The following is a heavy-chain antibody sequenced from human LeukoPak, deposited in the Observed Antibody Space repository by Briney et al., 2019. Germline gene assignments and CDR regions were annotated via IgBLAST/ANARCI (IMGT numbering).Heavy chain of an antibody. J-gene: IGHJ4*02. Sequence: PSETLSLTCAVSGASISGSGYYWGWIRQPPGKGLEWIGSIYHSGSTYYNPSLKSRVTISVDTSKNQFSLKLSSVTAADTAVYYCARGEDYYDSSGYYYYFDYWGQGTLVTVSS. CDR1: GASISGSGYY. CDR2: IYHSGST. D-gene: IGHD3-22*01. V-gene: IGHV4-39*01. CDR3: ARGEDYYDSSGYYYYFDY.